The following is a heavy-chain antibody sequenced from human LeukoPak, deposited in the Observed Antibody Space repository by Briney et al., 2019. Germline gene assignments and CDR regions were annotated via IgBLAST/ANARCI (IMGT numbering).Heavy chain of an antibody. D-gene: IGHD6-19*01. CDR3: ARVTSRGVAVARKDRGYYYYGMDV. Sequence: ASVKVSCKASGYTFTSYYMHWVRQAPGQGLEWMGIINPSGGSTSYAQKFQGRVTMTRDTSTSTVYMELSSLRSEDTAVYYCARVTSRGVAVARKDRGYYYYGMDVWGQGTTVTVSS. J-gene: IGHJ6*02. V-gene: IGHV1-46*01. CDR2: INPSGGST. CDR1: GYTFTSYY.